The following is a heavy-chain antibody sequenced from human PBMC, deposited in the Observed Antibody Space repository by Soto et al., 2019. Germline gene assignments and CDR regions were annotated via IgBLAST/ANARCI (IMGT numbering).Heavy chain of an antibody. CDR1: GFTFSSYA. CDR2: ISGSGGST. D-gene: IGHD6-13*01. V-gene: IGHV3-23*01. J-gene: IGHJ6*02. CDR3: AKDLAPGMVPDAGIAAAPELYYYYYYGMDV. Sequence: GGSLRLSXAASGFTFSSYAMSWVRQAPGKGLEWVSAISGSGGSTYYADSVKGRFTISRDNSKNTLYLQMNSLRAEDTAVYYCAKDLAPGMVPDAGIAAAPELYYYYYYGMDVWGQGTTVTVSS.